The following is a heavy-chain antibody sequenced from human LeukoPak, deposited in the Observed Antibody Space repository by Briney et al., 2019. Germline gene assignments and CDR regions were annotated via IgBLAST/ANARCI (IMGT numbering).Heavy chain of an antibody. CDR2: INPKSGGA. Sequence: ASVKVSCKASGYTFTGYYMHWMRQAPGQGLEWMGRINPKSGGADYSEQFQGRVSMTRDTSTSTASMELSSLRSDDTAMYYCVRGGSSVALSGIEIWGHGTMVTVSS. D-gene: IGHD3-22*01. V-gene: IGHV1-2*06. CDR3: VRGGSSVALSGIEI. J-gene: IGHJ3*02. CDR1: GYTFTGYY.